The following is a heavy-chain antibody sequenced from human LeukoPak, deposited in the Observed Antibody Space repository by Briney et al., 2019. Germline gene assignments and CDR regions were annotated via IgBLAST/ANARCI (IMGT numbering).Heavy chain of an antibody. CDR3: ANPHFDY. CDR1: GGSISSYY. CDR2: IHTRGST. V-gene: IGHV4-4*07. J-gene: IGHJ4*02. Sequence: SETLSLTCAVSGGSISSYYWSWIRQPAGKGLEWIGRIHTRGSTNYNPSLKSRVTMSVDTSKNQFSLNLSSVTAADTAVYYCANPHFDYWGQGTLVTVSS.